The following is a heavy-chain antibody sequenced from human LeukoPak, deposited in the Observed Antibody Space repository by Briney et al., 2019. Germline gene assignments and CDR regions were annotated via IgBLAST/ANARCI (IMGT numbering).Heavy chain of an antibody. J-gene: IGHJ4*02. D-gene: IGHD3-9*01. Sequence: GGSLRLSCAASGFTFSDYYMTWIRQAPGKGLEWVSYISSSGNTIYFVDSVKGRFTISRDSAKNSLYLQMNSLRAEDTAVYYCARADWLLSDFDYWGQGTLVTVSS. CDR1: GFTFSDYY. CDR2: ISSSGNTI. CDR3: ARADWLLSDFDY. V-gene: IGHV3-11*01.